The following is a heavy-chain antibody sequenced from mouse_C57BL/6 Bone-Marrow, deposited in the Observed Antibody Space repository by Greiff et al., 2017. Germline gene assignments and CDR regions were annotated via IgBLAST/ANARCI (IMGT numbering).Heavy chain of an antibody. CDR2: IYPANGDT. CDR3: NTGGDGAP. CDR1: GFNIKDDY. V-gene: IGHV14-4*01. Sequence: VQLQQSGAELVRPGASVKLSCTASGFNIKDDYMHWVKQRPEQGLEWIGWIYPANGDTEYASKFQGKATITADTSSNTAFLQLSSLTSEDTAVYYCNTGGDGAPRGQGTLVTGSA. D-gene: IGHD3-3*01. J-gene: IGHJ3*01.